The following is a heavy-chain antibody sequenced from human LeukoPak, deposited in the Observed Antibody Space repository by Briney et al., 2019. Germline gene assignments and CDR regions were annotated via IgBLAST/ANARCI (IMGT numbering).Heavy chain of an antibody. CDR3: ARGPDRAEAFDI. CDR2: IYYSGST. J-gene: IGHJ3*02. CDR1: GGSISSYY. Sequence: PSETLSLTCTVSGGSISSYYLSWIRQPPGKGLEWIGYIYYSGSTNYNPSLKSRVTISVDTSKNQFSLKLSSVTAADTAVYYCARGPDRAEAFDIWGQGTMVTVSS. V-gene: IGHV4-59*01. D-gene: IGHD3-10*01.